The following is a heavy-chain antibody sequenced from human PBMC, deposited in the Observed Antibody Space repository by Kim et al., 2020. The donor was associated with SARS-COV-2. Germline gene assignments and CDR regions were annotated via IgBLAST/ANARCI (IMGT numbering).Heavy chain of an antibody. Sequence: GGSLRFSCAASGFTFSNAWMRWVRQAPGKGLEWVGRIKSIPDGGAIDYAASVKGRFTISRDDSKNTLFLQMNNLKTEDTAVYYCTTIVVPFGYWGQGTVVTVSS. CDR2: IKSIPDGGAI. J-gene: IGHJ4*02. V-gene: IGHV3-15*01. D-gene: IGHD1-26*01. CDR1: GFTFSNAW. CDR3: TTIVVPFGY.